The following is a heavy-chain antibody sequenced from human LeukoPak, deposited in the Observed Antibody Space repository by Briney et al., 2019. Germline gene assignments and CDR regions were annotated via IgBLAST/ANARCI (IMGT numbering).Heavy chain of an antibody. J-gene: IGHJ3*02. CDR1: GGSISSYY. D-gene: IGHD2-15*01. CDR2: IYYSGST. V-gene: IGHV4-59*01. CDR3: AREDHLGHCSGGSCLGAFDI. Sequence: SETLSLTCTVSGGSISSYYWSWIRQPPGKGLEWIGYIYYSGSTNYNPSLKSRVTISVDTSKNQFSLKLSSVTAADTAVYYCAREDHLGHCSGGSCLGAFDIWGQGTMVTVSS.